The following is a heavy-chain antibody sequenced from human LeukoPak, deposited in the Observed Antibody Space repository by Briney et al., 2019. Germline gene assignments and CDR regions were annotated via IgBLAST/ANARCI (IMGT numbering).Heavy chain of an antibody. V-gene: IGHV3-30*18. Sequence: GRPLRLSCAASGFTFSSYGMHWVRQAPGKGLEWVAVISYDGSNKYYADSVKGRFTISRDNSKNTLYLQMNSLRAEDTAVYYCAKSSSGYLFDYWGQGTLVTVSS. CDR2: ISYDGSNK. D-gene: IGHD3-22*01. CDR3: AKSSSGYLFDY. J-gene: IGHJ4*02. CDR1: GFTFSSYG.